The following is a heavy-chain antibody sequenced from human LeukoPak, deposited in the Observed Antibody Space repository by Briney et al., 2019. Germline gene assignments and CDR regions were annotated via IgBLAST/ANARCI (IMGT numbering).Heavy chain of an antibody. Sequence: PSETLSLTCAVYGGSFSGHYWNWIRQPPGKGLEWIGEINHSGSTNYNPSLKSRVTISVDTSKNQFSLKLSSVTAADTAVYYSARPYCSSTSCYTDYYYYMDVWGKGTTVTVSS. D-gene: IGHD2-2*02. J-gene: IGHJ6*03. V-gene: IGHV4-34*01. CDR3: ARPYCSSTSCYTDYYYYMDV. CDR1: GGSFSGHY. CDR2: INHSGST.